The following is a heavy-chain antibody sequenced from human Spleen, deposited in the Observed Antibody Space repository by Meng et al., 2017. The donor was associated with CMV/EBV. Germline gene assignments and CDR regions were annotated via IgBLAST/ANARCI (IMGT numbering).Heavy chain of an antibody. J-gene: IGHJ3*02. CDR1: GGTFSSYT. Sequence: ASVKVSCKASGGTFSSYTISWVRQAPGQGLEWMGWINPNSGGTNYAQKFQGRVTMTRDTSISTAYMELSRLRSDDTAVYYCARALGSTSSYEDLGAFDIWGQGTRVTVSS. CDR3: ARALGSTSSYEDLGAFDI. D-gene: IGHD2-2*01. CDR2: INPNSGGT. V-gene: IGHV1-2*02.